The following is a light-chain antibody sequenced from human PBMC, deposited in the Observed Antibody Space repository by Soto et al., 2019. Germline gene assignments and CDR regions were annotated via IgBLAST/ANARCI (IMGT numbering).Light chain of an antibody. J-gene: IGLJ2*01. CDR2: SNN. V-gene: IGLV1-44*01. Sequence: QSVLTQPPSASGTPGQRVTISCSGSSSNIGSNTVNWYQQLPGTAPKLLIYSNNQRPSGVPDRFSGSKSGTSASLAMSGLQSEDEADYYCAAWDDSLNGRVFGGGTKLTV. CDR3: AAWDDSLNGRV. CDR1: SSNIGSNT.